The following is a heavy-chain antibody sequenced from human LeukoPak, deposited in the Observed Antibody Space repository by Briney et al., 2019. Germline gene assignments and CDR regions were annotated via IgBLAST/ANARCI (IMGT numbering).Heavy chain of an antibody. CDR2: IGSSAGTT. J-gene: IGHJ6*02. CDR3: AKGTNIGRPNSFSPHGMDV. V-gene: IGHV3-23*01. CDR1: GFTFSSYA. D-gene: IGHD2/OR15-2a*01. Sequence: PGESLRLSCAASGFTFSSYAMAWVRQAPGKGLEWVSTIGSSAGTTLYADSVKGRFTISRDNSKNTLYLQINSLRAEDTALYYCAKGTNIGRPNSFSPHGMDVWGQGPTVTVSS.